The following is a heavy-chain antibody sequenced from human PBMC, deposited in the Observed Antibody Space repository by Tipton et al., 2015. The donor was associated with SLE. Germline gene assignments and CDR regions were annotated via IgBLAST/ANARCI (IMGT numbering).Heavy chain of an antibody. J-gene: IGHJ2*01. Sequence: TLSLTCTVSGGSISGHYWSWIRQPPGKTLEWIGYIYSGGNTNFNPSLKSRVTMSVATSKNQFSLRLTSVTAADTAMYYCARDSAVNFWYFDLWGRGTLVTVSS. CDR2: IYSGGNT. CDR3: ARDSAVNFWYFDL. CDR1: GGSISGHY. V-gene: IGHV4-59*11.